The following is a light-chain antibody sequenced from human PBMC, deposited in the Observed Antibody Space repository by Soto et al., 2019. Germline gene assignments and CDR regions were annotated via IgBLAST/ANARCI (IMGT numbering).Light chain of an antibody. Sequence: IQMPQSPSSLSASVGDRVAITCRASQNIRNYLNWYQQKPGTVPKLLIHSASTLQSGVPSRFSGSGSGTDFTLTISSLQPEDFATYYCQQLNSYPLTFGGGTKVDIK. CDR1: QNIRNY. CDR3: QQLNSYPLT. CDR2: SAS. V-gene: IGKV1-27*01. J-gene: IGKJ4*01.